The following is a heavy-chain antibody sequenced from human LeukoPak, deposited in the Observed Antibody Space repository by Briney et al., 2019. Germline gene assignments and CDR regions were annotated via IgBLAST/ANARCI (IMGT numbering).Heavy chain of an antibody. Sequence: PGGSLRLSCAASGFTFSSYWMHWVRQAPGKGLVWVSRINSDGSSTSYADSVKGRFTISRDNSKNTLYLQMNSLRAEDTAVYYCAKAPTVTTVYFQHWGQGTLVTVSS. D-gene: IGHD4-17*01. CDR1: GFTFSSYW. V-gene: IGHV3-74*01. J-gene: IGHJ1*01. CDR3: AKAPTVTTVYFQH. CDR2: INSDGSST.